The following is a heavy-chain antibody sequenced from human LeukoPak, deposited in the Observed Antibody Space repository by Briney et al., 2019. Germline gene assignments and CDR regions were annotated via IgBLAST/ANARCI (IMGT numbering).Heavy chain of an antibody. V-gene: IGHV1-2*02. Sequence: ASVKVSCKASGYTFTGYYMHWVRQAPGQGLEWMGWINPNSGGTNYAQKFQGRVTMTRDTSVSTAYMEVSRLRSDDTAVYYCARVRGDAAVTAMDYWGQGTLVTVSS. CDR1: GYTFTGYY. D-gene: IGHD2-21*02. CDR3: ARVRGDAAVTAMDY. CDR2: INPNSGGT. J-gene: IGHJ4*02.